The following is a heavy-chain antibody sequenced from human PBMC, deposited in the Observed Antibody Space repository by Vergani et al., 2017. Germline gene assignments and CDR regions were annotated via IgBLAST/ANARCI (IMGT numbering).Heavy chain of an antibody. V-gene: IGHV4-59*01. D-gene: IGHD2-2*01. J-gene: IGHJ5*02. CDR2: IYYSGST. Sequence: QVQLQESGPGLVKPSETLSLTCTVSGGSISSYYWSWIRQPPGKGLEWIGYIYYSGSTNYNPSLKSRVTISVDTSKNQFSLKLSSVTAADTAVYYCARGAAVPAVRWFDPWGQGTLVTVSS. CDR1: GGSISSYY. CDR3: ARGAAVPAVRWFDP.